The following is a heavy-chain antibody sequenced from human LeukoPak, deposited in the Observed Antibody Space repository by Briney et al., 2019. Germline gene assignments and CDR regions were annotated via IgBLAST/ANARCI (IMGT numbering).Heavy chain of an antibody. D-gene: IGHD4-23*01. CDR2: ISSSSSTI. Sequence: GGSLRLSCAASGFTFSSYSMNWVRQAPGKGLEWVSYISSSSSTIYYADSVKGRFTISRDNAKNSLYLQMNSLRAEDTAVYYCARDLDYGGNSYWGQGTLVTVSS. V-gene: IGHV3-48*04. CDR1: GFTFSSYS. CDR3: ARDLDYGGNSY. J-gene: IGHJ4*02.